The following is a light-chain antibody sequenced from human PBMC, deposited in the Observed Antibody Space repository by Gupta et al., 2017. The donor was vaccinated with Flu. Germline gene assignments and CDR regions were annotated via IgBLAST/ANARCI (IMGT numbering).Light chain of an antibody. CDR1: QAIKNY. CDR3: LQRACSPNT. J-gene: IGKJ4*01. CDR2: GTS. Sequence: PSSLAAFGGDRVTISCRARQAIKNYLNWYQQKPGIAPQLLVYGTSNLQSGVPSSFSGTGSGREFSLTIIRLQLEDFATYYCLQRACSPNTFGEGTKLEL. V-gene: IGKV1-39*01.